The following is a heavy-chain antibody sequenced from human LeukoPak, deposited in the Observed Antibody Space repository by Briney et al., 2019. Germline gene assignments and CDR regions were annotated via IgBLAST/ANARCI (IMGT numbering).Heavy chain of an antibody. D-gene: IGHD3-22*01. CDR2: IIPIFGTA. Sequence: SVKVSCKASGGTFSSYAVTWVRQAPGQGLEWMGGIIPIFGTANYAQKFQGRVTITADESTSTAYMELSSLRSEDTAVYYCARDLRNYDSSGEFDPWGQGTLVTVSS. J-gene: IGHJ5*02. CDR1: GGTFSSYA. V-gene: IGHV1-69*13. CDR3: ARDLRNYDSSGEFDP.